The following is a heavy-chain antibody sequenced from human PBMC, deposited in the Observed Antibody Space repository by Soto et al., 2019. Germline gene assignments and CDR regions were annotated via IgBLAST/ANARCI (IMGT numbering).Heavy chain of an antibody. CDR2: IWYDGSNK. CDR3: ARDVLLYGDPPYYFDY. Sequence: QVQLVESGGGVVQPGRSLRLSCAASGFTFSSYGMHWVRQAPGKGLEWVAVIWYDGSNKYYADSVEGRFTISRDNSKNTLYLQMNSLRAEDTAVYYCARDVLLYGDPPYYFDYWGQGTLVTVSS. CDR1: GFTFSSYG. D-gene: IGHD4-17*01. J-gene: IGHJ4*02. V-gene: IGHV3-33*01.